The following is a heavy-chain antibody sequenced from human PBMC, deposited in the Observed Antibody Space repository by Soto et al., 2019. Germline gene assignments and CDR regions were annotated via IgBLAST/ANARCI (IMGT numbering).Heavy chain of an antibody. J-gene: IGHJ4*02. CDR3: ARDAGRHSYDVTGYYFDY. V-gene: IGHV1-69*12. Sequence: QVQLVQSGAEVKKPGSSVKVSCKASGGTFSNYAITWVRQAPGLGLEWMGGIIPMFRTPNYAQKFQGRVTITADESTSTAYMELNSLTSEDTAMYYCARDAGRHSYDVTGYYFDYWGQGTLVTVSS. CDR2: IIPMFRTP. D-gene: IGHD3-9*01. CDR1: GGTFSNYA.